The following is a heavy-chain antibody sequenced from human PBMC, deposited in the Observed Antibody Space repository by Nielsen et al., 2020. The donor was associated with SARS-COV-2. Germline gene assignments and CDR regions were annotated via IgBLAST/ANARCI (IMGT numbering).Heavy chain of an antibody. Sequence: SGPTLMKPTQTLTLTCTFSGFSLSTSGMCVSWIRQPPGKALEWLALIDWDDDKYYSTSLKTRLTISKDTSKNQVVLTMTNMDPVDTATYYCARTYLQQLVMQGVVAYYFDYWGQGTLVTVSS. CDR2: IDWDDDK. CDR3: ARTYLQQLVMQGVVAYYFDY. V-gene: IGHV2-70*01. D-gene: IGHD6-13*01. J-gene: IGHJ4*02. CDR1: GFSLSTSGMC.